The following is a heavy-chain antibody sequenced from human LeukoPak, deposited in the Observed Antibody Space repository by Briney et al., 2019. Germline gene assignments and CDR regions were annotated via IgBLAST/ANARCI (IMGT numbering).Heavy chain of an antibody. CDR2: IKQEGGEK. D-gene: IGHD3-22*01. CDR1: GFTFSSYW. J-gene: IGHJ4*02. CDR3: ARDMRFYDSRGYYYFLDY. Sequence: AGGSLRLSCAPPGFTFSSYWMSWVRQAPGKGLEWVANIKQEGGEKYYVDSVKGRFTNTRENAKNLLYLQMNSLRVEDTAIYYCARDMRFYDSRGYYYFLDYWGQGTLVTVSS. V-gene: IGHV3-7*01.